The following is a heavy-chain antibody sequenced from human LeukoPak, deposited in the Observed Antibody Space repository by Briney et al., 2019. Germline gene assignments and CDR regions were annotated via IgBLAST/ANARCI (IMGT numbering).Heavy chain of an antibody. CDR2: IKQDGSEK. CDR1: GFTFSSYW. J-gene: IGHJ6*02. CDR3: AKAVCSGGRCYSGYYYGMDV. D-gene: IGHD2-15*01. Sequence: GGSLRLSCAASGFTFSSYWMSWVRQAPGKGLEWVANIKQDGSEKYYVDSVKGRFTISRDNAKNSLYLQMNSLRAEDTAVYYCAKAVCSGGRCYSGYYYGMDVWGQGTTVTVSS. V-gene: IGHV3-7*01.